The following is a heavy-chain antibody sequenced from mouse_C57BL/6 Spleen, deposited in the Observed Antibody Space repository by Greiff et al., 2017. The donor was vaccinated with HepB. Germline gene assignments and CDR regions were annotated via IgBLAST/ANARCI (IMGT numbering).Heavy chain of an antibody. CDR2: ISSGGSYT. V-gene: IGHV5-6*02. Sequence: EVMLVESGGDLVKPGGSLKLSCAASGFTFSSYGMSWVRQTPDKRLEWVATISSGGSYTYYPDSVKGRFPISRDNAKNTLYLQMSRLNSEDTAMYYCARRFTTVVAPYWYFDVWGTGTTVTVSS. CDR1: GFTFSSYG. D-gene: IGHD1-1*01. CDR3: ARRFTTVVAPYWYFDV. J-gene: IGHJ1*03.